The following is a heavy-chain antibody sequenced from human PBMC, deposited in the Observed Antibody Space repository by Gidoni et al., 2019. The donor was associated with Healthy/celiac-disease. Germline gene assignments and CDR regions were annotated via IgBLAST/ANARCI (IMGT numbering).Heavy chain of an antibody. D-gene: IGHD5-18*01. CDR1: GFTVSSNY. Sequence: EVQLVESGGGLIQPGGSLRLSCAASGFTVSSNYMSWVRQAPGKGLEWVSVIYSGGSTYYADSVKGRFTISRDNSKNTLYLQMNSLRAEDTAVYYCASKGTGGYSYGLYYYYGMDVWGQGTTVTVSS. CDR3: ASKGTGGYSYGLYYYYGMDV. CDR2: IYSGGST. V-gene: IGHV3-53*01. J-gene: IGHJ6*02.